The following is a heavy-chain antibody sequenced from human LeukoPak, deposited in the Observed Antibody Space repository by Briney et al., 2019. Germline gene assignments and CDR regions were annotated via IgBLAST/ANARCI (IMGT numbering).Heavy chain of an antibody. Sequence: GGSLRLSCAASGFTFSSYAMSWVRQAPGKGLEWVSAISGSGGSTYYADSVKGRFTISRDNSRNTLYLQMNSLRAEDTAVYYCAKAFGGEPRAYFDYWGQGTLVTVSS. V-gene: IGHV3-23*01. CDR2: ISGSGGST. CDR3: AKAFGGEPRAYFDY. D-gene: IGHD3-10*01. CDR1: GFTFSSYA. J-gene: IGHJ4*02.